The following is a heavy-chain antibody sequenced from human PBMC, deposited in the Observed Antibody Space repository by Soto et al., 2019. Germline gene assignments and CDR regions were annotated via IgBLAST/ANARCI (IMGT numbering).Heavy chain of an antibody. CDR1: GFTFTSSA. V-gene: IGHV1-58*01. CDR3: AADPYFGDSIHYYYYGLDV. D-gene: IGHD4-17*01. J-gene: IGHJ6*02. Sequence: ASVKVSCKASGFTFTSSAVQWVRQARGQRLEWIGWIVVGSGNTNYAQKFQERVTITRDMSTSTAYMELSSLRSEDTAVYYCAADPYFGDSIHYYYYGLDVWGQGTTVTVSS. CDR2: IVVGSGNT.